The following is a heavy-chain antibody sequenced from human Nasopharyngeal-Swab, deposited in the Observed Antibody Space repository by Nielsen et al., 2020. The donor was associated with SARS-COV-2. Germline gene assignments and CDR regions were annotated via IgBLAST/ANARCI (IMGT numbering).Heavy chain of an antibody. J-gene: IGHJ6*03. CDR3: IRGGDWDDHNYHYYYHMDV. D-gene: IGHD1-1*01. Sequence: GESLKISCTASGFTFAEHAMNWVRQAPGKGLDWVSVSRGRVNGGTTEYAASVRGRFAISRDDSKNIVFLQMNNLKTEDTGVYYCIRGGDWDDHNYHYYYHMDVWGKGTTVTVSS. CDR1: GFTFAEHA. CDR2: SRGRVNGGTT. V-gene: IGHV3-49*04.